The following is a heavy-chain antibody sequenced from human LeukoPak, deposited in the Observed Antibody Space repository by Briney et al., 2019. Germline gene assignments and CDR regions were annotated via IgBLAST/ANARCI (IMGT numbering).Heavy chain of an antibody. CDR1: GGSISSTNYY. V-gene: IGHV4-39*01. D-gene: IGHD5-18*01. CDR3: ARYSYGPWGFDY. CDR2: IYYSGNT. Sequence: SETLSLTCTVSGGSISSTNYYWGWIRQPPGKGLEWIGSIYYSGNTYYNPSLKSRVTISVDTSKNQFSLKLRSVTAADTAVYYCARYSYGPWGFDYWGQGTLVTVSS. J-gene: IGHJ4*02.